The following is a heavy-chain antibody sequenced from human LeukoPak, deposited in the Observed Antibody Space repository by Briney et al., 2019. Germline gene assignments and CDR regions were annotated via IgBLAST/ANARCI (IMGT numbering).Heavy chain of an antibody. CDR1: GFTFSSYA. D-gene: IGHD2-2*01. CDR2: ISYDGSNK. CDR3: ARDAVPQETHNIPPGY. Sequence: GGSLRLSCAASGFTFSSYAMHWVRQAPGKGLEWVAVISYDGSNKYYADSVKGRFTISRDNSKNTLYLQMNSLRAEDTAVYYCARDAVPQETHNIPPGYWGQGTLVTVSS. V-gene: IGHV3-30*04. J-gene: IGHJ4*02.